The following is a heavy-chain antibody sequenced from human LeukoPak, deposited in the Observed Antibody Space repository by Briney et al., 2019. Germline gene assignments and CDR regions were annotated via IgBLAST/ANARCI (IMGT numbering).Heavy chain of an antibody. CDR2: ISGSGGST. J-gene: IGHJ3*02. Sequence: GGSLRLSCAASGFTFSSYAMSWVRQAPGKGLEWVSAISGSGGSTYYADSVQGRFTISRDNSKNTLYLQMNSLRAEDTAVYYCAKGKGGAVAGTSAFDIWGQGTMVTVSS. CDR3: AKGKGGAVAGTSAFDI. CDR1: GFTFSSYA. D-gene: IGHD6-19*01. V-gene: IGHV3-23*01.